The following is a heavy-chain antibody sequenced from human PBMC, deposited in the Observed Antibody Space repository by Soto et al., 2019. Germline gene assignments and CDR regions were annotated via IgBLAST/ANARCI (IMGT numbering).Heavy chain of an antibody. CDR3: ARERVIMAATTGDSYYFYYDMDV. Sequence: QAQLVQSGAEVKKPGSSVKVSCKASGDTFNTYGISWVRQAPGQGLEWMGVIIPIFGTPNNAQRFQGRLTMTADMYTSTAYMELRSLRAEDTAVYYCARERVIMAATTGDSYYFYYDMDVWGPGTTVTVSS. CDR2: IIPIFGTP. D-gene: IGHD7-27*01. CDR1: GDTFNTYG. J-gene: IGHJ6*02. V-gene: IGHV1-69*06.